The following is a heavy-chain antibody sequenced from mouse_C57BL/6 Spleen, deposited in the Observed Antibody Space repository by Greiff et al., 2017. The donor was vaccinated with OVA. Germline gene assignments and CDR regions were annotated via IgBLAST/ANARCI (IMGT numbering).Heavy chain of an antibody. Sequence: QVQLKQSGAELVRPGTSVKVSCKASGYAFTNYLIEWVKQRPGQGLEWIGVINPGSGGTNYNEKFKGKATLTADKSSSTAYMQLSSLTSEDSAVYFCAREDGSYFDYWGQGTTLTVSS. V-gene: IGHV1-54*01. CDR3: AREDGSYFDY. CDR2: INPGSGGT. CDR1: GYAFTNYL. D-gene: IGHD2-3*01. J-gene: IGHJ2*01.